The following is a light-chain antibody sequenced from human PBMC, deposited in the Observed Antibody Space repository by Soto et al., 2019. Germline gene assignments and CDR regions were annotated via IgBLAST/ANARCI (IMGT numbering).Light chain of an antibody. Sequence: ASVGDRVTITCRASQSISSWLAWYQQKPGKAPKLLIYDASSLESGVPSRFSGSGSGTEFTLTISSLQPDDFATYYCQQYNSYSWTFGQGTKV. CDR1: QSISSW. J-gene: IGKJ1*01. CDR2: DAS. CDR3: QQYNSYSWT. V-gene: IGKV1-5*01.